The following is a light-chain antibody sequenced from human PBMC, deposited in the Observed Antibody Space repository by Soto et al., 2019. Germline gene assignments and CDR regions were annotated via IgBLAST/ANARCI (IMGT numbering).Light chain of an antibody. J-gene: IGLJ2*01. CDR1: SSDIGAYNY. CDR3: NSYSSSDSLDVV. Sequence: QSALTQPPSASGSPGQSVTISCTGTSSDIGAYNYVSWYRQYPDKAPKLLVYQVTKRPSGVPDRFSGSKSGNTAALTVSGLQAEDEAVYYCNSYSSSDSLDVVFGGGTKLTVL. CDR2: QVT. V-gene: IGLV2-8*01.